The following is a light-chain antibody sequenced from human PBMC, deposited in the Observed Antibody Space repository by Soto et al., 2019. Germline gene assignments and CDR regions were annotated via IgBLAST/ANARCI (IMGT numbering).Light chain of an antibody. Sequence: AIQMTQSPSSLSASVGDRVTITCRASQGIRHYLGWYQQKPGKAPKLLIYAASSLQSGVPSRFNGSGSGTDFTLTISSLQPEDCATYYCLQDYNYPLTFGGGTKVEIK. J-gene: IGKJ4*01. CDR2: AAS. V-gene: IGKV1-6*01. CDR3: LQDYNYPLT. CDR1: QGIRHY.